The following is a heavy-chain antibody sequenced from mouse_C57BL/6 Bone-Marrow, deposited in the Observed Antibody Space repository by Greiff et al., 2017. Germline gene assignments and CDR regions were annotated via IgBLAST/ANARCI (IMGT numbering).Heavy chain of an antibody. Sequence: EVQRVESGGGLVKPGGSLKLSCAASGFTFSSYAMSWVRQTPEKRLEWVATISDGGSYTYYPDNVKGRFTISRDNAKNNLYLQMSHLKSEDTARYYCARTVYGNYGDAMDYCDQGTAVTVSS. CDR2: ISDGGSYT. CDR1: GFTFSSYA. J-gene: IGHJ4*01. D-gene: IGHD2-1*01. V-gene: IGHV5-4*01. CDR3: ARTVYGNYGDAMDY.